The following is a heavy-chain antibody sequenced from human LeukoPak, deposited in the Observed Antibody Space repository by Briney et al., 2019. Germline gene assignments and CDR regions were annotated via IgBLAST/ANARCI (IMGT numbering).Heavy chain of an antibody. V-gene: IGHV3-64D*06. Sequence: GGSLRLSCAASGFTFSSLTMHWVRQAPGKGLEYVSAISSNGGSTFYADSVKGRFSISRDNSKNRLYLQMSSLRAEDTAVYYCVNQISGWVSWGQGTLVTVSS. CDR3: VNQISGWVS. J-gene: IGHJ5*02. CDR2: ISSNGGST. D-gene: IGHD6-19*01. CDR1: GFTFSSLT.